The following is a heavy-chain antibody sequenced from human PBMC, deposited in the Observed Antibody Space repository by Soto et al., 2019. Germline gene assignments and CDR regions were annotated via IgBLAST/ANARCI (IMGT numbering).Heavy chain of an antibody. D-gene: IGHD5-18*01. CDR2: IIPIFGTA. CDR3: ARGLRGYSYGPFDY. J-gene: IGHJ4*02. CDR1: GGTFSSYA. V-gene: IGHV1-69*13. Sequence: SVKVSCKASGGTFSSYAISWVRQAPGQGLEWMGGIIPIFGTANYAQKFQGRVTITADESTSTAYMELSSLRSEDTAVYYWARGLRGYSYGPFDYWGQGTPVTVSS.